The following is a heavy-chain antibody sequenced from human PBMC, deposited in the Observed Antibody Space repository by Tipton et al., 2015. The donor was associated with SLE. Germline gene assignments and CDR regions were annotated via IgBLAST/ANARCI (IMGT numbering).Heavy chain of an antibody. J-gene: IGHJ4*02. Sequence: LRLSCTVSGGSIISPTYYWGWIRQPPGTGLEWIGSIYYSGSTNYNASLKSRVTISVDTSKNQFSLNLSSVTAADTAVYYCVRDLGSSSRDYWGQGTLVTVSS. CDR1: GGSIISPTYY. CDR3: VRDLGSSSRDY. V-gene: IGHV4-39*07. CDR2: IYYSGST. D-gene: IGHD6-6*01.